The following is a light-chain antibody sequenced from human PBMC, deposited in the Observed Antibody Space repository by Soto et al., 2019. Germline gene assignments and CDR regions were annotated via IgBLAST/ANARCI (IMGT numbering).Light chain of an antibody. CDR2: GAS. Sequence: EIVVTQSPATLSVSPGERATLSCRASQSLSSRYLAWYQQKPDQAPRLLIYGASTRATGIPARFSGSGSGTELTLTISSLQSEDFAVYYCQQYNNWPWTFGQGTKVEIK. V-gene: IGKV3-15*01. CDR1: QSLSSRY. J-gene: IGKJ1*01. CDR3: QQYNNWPWT.